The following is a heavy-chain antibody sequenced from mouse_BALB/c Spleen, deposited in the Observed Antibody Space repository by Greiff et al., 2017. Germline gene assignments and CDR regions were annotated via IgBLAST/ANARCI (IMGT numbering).Heavy chain of an antibody. CDR2: INPSNGRT. V-gene: IGHV1S81*02. CDR1: GYTFTSYW. CDR3: AREWLQNFDY. Sequence: VQLQQPGAELVKPGASVKLSCKASGYTFTSYWMHWVKQRPGQGLEWIGEINPSNGRTNYNEKFKSKATLTVDKSSSTAYMQLSSLTSEDSAVYYCAREWLQNFDYWGQGTTLTVSS. J-gene: IGHJ2*01. D-gene: IGHD2-2*01.